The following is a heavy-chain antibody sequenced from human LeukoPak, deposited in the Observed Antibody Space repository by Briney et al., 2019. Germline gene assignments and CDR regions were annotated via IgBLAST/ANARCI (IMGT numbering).Heavy chain of an antibody. V-gene: IGHV5-51*01. J-gene: IGHJ4*02. CDR1: GYSFPSYW. D-gene: IGHD3-10*01. CDR3: ARQGVGDSYFDY. CDR2: IYPGDSDT. Sequence: APLKISCKGSGYSFPSYWIGWVRQMPGKGLGWLGIIYPGDSDTRYSPSFQGQVTISADKSISTAYLQWSSLKASDTAMYYCARQGVGDSYFDYWGQGPLVTVSS.